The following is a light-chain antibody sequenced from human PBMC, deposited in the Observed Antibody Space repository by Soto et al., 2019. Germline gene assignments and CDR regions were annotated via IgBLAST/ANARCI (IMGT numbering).Light chain of an antibody. V-gene: IGKV4-1*01. J-gene: IGKJ2*01. CDR1: QSVLYSSNNKNY. CDR3: HQDDSTPTYT. CDR2: WAS. Sequence: DIVMTQSPDSLAVSLGERATINCKSSQSVLYSSNNKNYLAWYQQKPGQPPKLLIYWASTRASGVPDRFSRSGSLTDFTLTISSLQAEDVAVYYCHQDDSTPTYTFGQGTTLE.